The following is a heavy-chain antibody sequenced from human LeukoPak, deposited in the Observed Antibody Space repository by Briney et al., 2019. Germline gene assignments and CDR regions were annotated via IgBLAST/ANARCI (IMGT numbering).Heavy chain of an antibody. D-gene: IGHD6-13*01. J-gene: IGHJ5*02. V-gene: IGHV1-18*01. CDR2: ISAYNGNT. Sequence: ASVKVSCKASGYTFTSYGISWVRQAPGQGLEWMGWISAYNGNTNYAQKLQGRVTMTTDTSTSAAYMELRSLRSDDTAVYYCARGRRGAAAGTCFWFDPWGQGTLVTVSS. CDR3: ARGRRGAAAGTCFWFDP. CDR1: GYTFTSYG.